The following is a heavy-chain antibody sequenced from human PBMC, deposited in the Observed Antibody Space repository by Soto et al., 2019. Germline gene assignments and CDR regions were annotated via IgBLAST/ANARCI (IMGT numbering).Heavy chain of an antibody. D-gene: IGHD6-6*01. Sequence: QVQLVQSGAEVKEPGASVKISCKGSGYTFTNFYIHWVRQAPGQGLEWMGIVNPNGGSTNYAQNFKGSITISRDTSTSTVYMDLSSLRSEDTAVYYCARGLASGDYWGPGTLGTVSS. V-gene: IGHV1-46*01. CDR1: GYTFTNFY. J-gene: IGHJ4*02. CDR2: VNPNGGST. CDR3: ARGLASGDY.